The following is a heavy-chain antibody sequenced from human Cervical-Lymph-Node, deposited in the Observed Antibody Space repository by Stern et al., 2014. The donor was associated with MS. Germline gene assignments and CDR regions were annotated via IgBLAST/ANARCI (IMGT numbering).Heavy chain of an antibody. J-gene: IGHJ6*02. CDR2: ISDDGSNQ. Sequence: VQLVESGGGVVQPGRSLRLSCAASGFTFSSYGMHWVRQAPGKGLEWVEVISDDGSNQYYADSVKGRFTISRDNSKNTLYLQMNSLRAEDTAVYYCAKDLGGSYYHYYYGMDVWGQGTTVTVSS. D-gene: IGHD1-26*01. CDR3: AKDLGGSYYHYYYGMDV. CDR1: GFTFSSYG. V-gene: IGHV3-30*18.